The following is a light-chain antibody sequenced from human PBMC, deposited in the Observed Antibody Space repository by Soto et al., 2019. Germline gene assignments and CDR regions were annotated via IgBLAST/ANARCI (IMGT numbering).Light chain of an antibody. V-gene: IGKV1-39*01. CDR1: QSIMNY. Sequence: DIQMAQSPSSLSASVGDRVTITCRASQSIMNYLNWYQQKVGKAPKLLIYAASTLQSGVPSRFSGSKSGTDFTLTISSLQPDDFATYYCQQSFSAPVTFGQGTKVDIK. CDR2: AAS. CDR3: QQSFSAPVT. J-gene: IGKJ1*01.